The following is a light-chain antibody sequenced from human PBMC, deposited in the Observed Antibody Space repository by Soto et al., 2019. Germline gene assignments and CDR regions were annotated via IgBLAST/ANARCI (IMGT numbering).Light chain of an antibody. CDR2: DVS. V-gene: IGLV2-14*01. CDR3: NSYSSSTTLYL. CDR1: STDVGGYNY. J-gene: IGLJ1*01. Sequence: QSVLTQPASVSGSPGQSITISCTGTSTDVGGYNYVSWYQQHPGKAPKLMISDVSNRPSGVSIRFSGSKSGNTASLTISGLQAEDEADYYCNSYSSSTTLYLFVTGTRSPS.